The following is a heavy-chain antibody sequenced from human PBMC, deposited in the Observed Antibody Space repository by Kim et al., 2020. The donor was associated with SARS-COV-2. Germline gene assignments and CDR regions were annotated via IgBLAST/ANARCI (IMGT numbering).Heavy chain of an antibody. CDR3: ARDSGSYYVRWFDP. Sequence: YADSVKGRFTSSRDNSKNTLYLQMNSLRAEDTAVYYCARDSGSYYVRWFDPWGQGTLVTVSS. D-gene: IGHD1-26*01. V-gene: IGHV3-30*01. J-gene: IGHJ5*02.